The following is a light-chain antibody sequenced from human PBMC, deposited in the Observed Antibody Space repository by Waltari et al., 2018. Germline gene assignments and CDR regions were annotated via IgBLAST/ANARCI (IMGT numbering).Light chain of an antibody. Sequence: DVVMTQSPLSLPVTLGQPASISCRSSQSLVHSDGNTYWNWFQQRPGQSPRRLIYKVSNRDSGVPDRFSGSGSGTDFTLKISRVEAEDVGVYYCMQGTHYTFGQGTKLEIK. CDR2: KVS. CDR1: QSLVHSDGNTY. V-gene: IGKV2-30*02. CDR3: MQGTHYT. J-gene: IGKJ2*01.